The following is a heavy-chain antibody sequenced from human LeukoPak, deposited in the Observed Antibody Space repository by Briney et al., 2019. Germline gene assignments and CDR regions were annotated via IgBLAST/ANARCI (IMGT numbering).Heavy chain of an antibody. CDR1: GLTVSSNY. CDR3: AKNYGSGTYYNYFDY. D-gene: IGHD3-10*01. Sequence: GGSLRLSCAASGLTVSSNYMSWVRQAPGKGLEWVSVIYSGGRTYYADSVKGRFTISRDNSKNTLYLQMNSLRAEDTAVFYCAKNYGSGTYYNYFDYWGQGTLVTVSS. J-gene: IGHJ4*02. V-gene: IGHV3-66*01. CDR2: IYSGGRT.